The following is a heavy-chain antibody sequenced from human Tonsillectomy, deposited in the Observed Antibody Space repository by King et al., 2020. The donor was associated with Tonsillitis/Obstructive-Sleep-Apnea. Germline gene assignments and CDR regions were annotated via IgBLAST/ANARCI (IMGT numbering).Heavy chain of an antibody. CDR2: IIPIFRTA. Sequence: QLVQSGADVKKPGSSVKVSCKASGGTFSSYVISWVRQAPGQGLEWMGGIIPIFRTANYAQKFQGRVTITADESTSTAYMELSSLRSEDTAVYYFALCPEGDYYYYMDVWGKGTTVTVSS. J-gene: IGHJ6*03. V-gene: IGHV1-69*01. CDR1: GGTFSSYV. CDR3: ALCPEGDYYYYMDV. D-gene: IGHD3-16*01.